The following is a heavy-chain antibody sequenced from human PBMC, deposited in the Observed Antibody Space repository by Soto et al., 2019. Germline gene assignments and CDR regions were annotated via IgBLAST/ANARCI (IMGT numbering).Heavy chain of an antibody. CDR3: ARELYGTTYGMDV. J-gene: IGHJ6*02. CDR2: IYSGGST. CDR1: GFTVTSSY. D-gene: IGHD1-1*01. V-gene: IGHV3-66*01. Sequence: EVQLVESGGGLVQPGGSLRLSCAASGFTVTSSYMSWVRQAPGKGLEWVSVIYSGGSTYYADSVKGRFTISRDNSKNTLYLQMNSLRAEDTAVYYCARELYGTTYGMDVWGQETTVTVSS.